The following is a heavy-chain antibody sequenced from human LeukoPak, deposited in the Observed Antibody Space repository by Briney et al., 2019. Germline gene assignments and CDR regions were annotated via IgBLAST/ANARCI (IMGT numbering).Heavy chain of an antibody. J-gene: IGHJ5*02. V-gene: IGHV1-18*01. CDR1: GYIFSNYG. Sequence: ASVKVSCKASGYIFSNYGISWVRQAPGQGLEWMGWISAYNGNTNYAQRLQGRVTMTIDRSTSTAYMELRSLRSDDTAVYYCARETFLTGQYWFDPWGQGTLVTVSS. CDR2: ISAYNGNT. D-gene: IGHD3-9*01. CDR3: ARETFLTGQYWFDP.